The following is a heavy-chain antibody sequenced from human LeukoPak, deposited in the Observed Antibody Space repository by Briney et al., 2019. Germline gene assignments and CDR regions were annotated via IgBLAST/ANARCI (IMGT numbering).Heavy chain of an antibody. V-gene: IGHV4-39*01. J-gene: IGHJ4*02. CDR1: GGSISSSSYY. CDR2: IYYSGST. CDR3: ARAPPPWGLPTNPLFDY. D-gene: IGHD3-16*01. Sequence: SETLSLTCTVSGGSISSSSYYWGWIRQPPGKGLEWIGSIYYSGSTYYNPSLKSRVTISVDTSKNQFSLKLSSVTAADTAVYYCARAPPPWGLPTNPLFDYWGQGTLVTVSS.